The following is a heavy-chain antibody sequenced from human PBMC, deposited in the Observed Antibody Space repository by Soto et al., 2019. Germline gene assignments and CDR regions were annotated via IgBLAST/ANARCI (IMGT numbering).Heavy chain of an antibody. CDR1: GFTFSSYA. J-gene: IGHJ4*02. CDR2: ISYDGSNK. D-gene: IGHD3-22*01. V-gene: IGHV3-30-3*01. Sequence: QVQLVESGGGVVQPGRSLRLSCAASGFTFSSYAMHWVRQAPGKGLEWVAVISYDGSNKYYADSVKGRFTISRDNSKNTLYLQMNSLRAEDTAVYYCARDVAYYDRASYGFDYWGQGTLVTVSS. CDR3: ARDVAYYDRASYGFDY.